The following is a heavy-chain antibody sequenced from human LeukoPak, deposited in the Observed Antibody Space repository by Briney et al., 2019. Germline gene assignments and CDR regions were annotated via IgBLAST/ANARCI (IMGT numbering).Heavy chain of an antibody. Sequence: PSETLSLTCTVSGGSISSGGYYWSWIRQHPGKGLEWIGYIYYSGSTYYNPSLKSRVNISVDTSKNQFSLKLSSVTAADTAVYYCARDSRYSYYGDPRGWFDPWGQGTLVTVSS. CDR2: IYYSGST. CDR3: ARDSRYSYYGDPRGWFDP. CDR1: GGSISSGGYY. J-gene: IGHJ5*02. D-gene: IGHD4-17*01. V-gene: IGHV4-31*03.